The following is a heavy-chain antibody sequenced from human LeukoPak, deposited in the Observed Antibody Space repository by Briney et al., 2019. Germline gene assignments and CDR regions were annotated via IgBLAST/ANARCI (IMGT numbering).Heavy chain of an antibody. CDR2: IKSKTDGGTT. CDR3: TTFRGVILFDY. V-gene: IGHV3-15*01. Sequence: GGSLRLSCAASGFTFSNAWMSWVRQAPGKGLEWVGRIKSKTDGGTTDYAAPVKGRFTISRDDSKNTLYPQMNSLKTEGTAVYYCTTFRGVILFDYWGQGTRVTVSS. D-gene: IGHD3-10*01. CDR1: GFTFSNAW. J-gene: IGHJ4*02.